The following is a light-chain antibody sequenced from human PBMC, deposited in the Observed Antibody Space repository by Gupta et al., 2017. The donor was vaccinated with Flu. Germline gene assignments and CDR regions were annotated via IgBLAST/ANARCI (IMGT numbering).Light chain of an antibody. V-gene: IGKV3-15*01. J-gene: IGKJ1*01. Sequence: VTLFVSPGERATLACRASQSVGSSLAWYQQKPGQAPRLLIYDASTMAAGLPARFSGSGSGTEFSLTISSLHSEDFAVYYCQQYQNWPPWTFGQGTKVEI. CDR3: QQYQNWPPWT. CDR2: DAS. CDR1: QSVGSS.